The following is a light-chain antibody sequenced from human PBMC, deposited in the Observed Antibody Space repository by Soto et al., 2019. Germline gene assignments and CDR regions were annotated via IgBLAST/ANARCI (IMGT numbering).Light chain of an antibody. CDR3: QQYNSYSRT. J-gene: IGKJ1*01. CDR2: KAS. V-gene: IGKV1-5*03. CDR1: QSISSW. Sequence: DIQMTQSPSTLSASVGDRVTITCRASQSISSWLAWYQQKPGKAPKLLIYKASSLESGVPSRFSGSGSGTEFTLTIRSLQPDDFAPYYCQQYNSYSRTFGQGTKVEIK.